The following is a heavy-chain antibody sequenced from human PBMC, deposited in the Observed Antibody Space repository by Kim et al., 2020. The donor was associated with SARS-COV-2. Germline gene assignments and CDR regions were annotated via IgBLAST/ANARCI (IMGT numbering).Heavy chain of an antibody. J-gene: IGHJ6*02. CDR2: ISYDGSNK. CDR1: GFTFSSYG. V-gene: IGHV3-30*18. CDR3: AKGVHIVATPSYYYYYGMDV. D-gene: IGHD5-12*01. Sequence: GGSLRLSCAASGFTFSSYGMHWVRQAPGKGLEWVAVISYDGSNKYYADSVKGRFTISRDNSKNTLYLQMNSLRAEDTAVYYCAKGVHIVATPSYYYYYGMDVWGQGTTVTVSS.